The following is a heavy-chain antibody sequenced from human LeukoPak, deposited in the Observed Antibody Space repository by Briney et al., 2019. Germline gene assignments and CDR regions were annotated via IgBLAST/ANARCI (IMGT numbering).Heavy chain of an antibody. D-gene: IGHD1-1*01. CDR2: IIPIFGTA. CDR3: ASGTIRAYAFDI. CDR1: GGTFSSYA. V-gene: IGHV1-69*01. Sequence: ASVKVSCKASGGTFSSYAISWVRQAPGQGLEWMGGIIPIFGTANYAQKFQGRGTITADESTSTAYMELSSLRSEDTAVYYCASGTIRAYAFDIWGQGTMVTVSS. J-gene: IGHJ3*02.